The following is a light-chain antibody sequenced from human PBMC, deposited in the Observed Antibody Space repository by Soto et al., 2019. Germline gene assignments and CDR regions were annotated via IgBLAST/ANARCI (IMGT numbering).Light chain of an antibody. J-gene: IGKJ1*01. CDR1: QYIHNY. CDR3: QQSNNYPWT. CDR2: DAA. Sequence: DIQMTQSPSSLSASVGYRVTITCRASQYIHNYLAWYQQKQGEAPKLLIYDAANLESGVPSRFSGSGTGTEFTLTISSLQPDDFATYYCQQSNNYPWTFGQGTRVEI. V-gene: IGKV1-5*03.